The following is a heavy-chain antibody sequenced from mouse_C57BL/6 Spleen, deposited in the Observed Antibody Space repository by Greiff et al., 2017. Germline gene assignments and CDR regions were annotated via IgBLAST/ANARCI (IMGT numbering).Heavy chain of an antibody. V-gene: IGHV1-4*01. Sequence: QVQLKQSGAELARPGASVKMSCKASGYTFTSYTMHWVKQRPGQGLEWIGYINPSSGYTKYNQKFKDKATLTADKSSSTAYMQLSSLTSEDSAVYYCARSGGNYGYAMDYWGQGTSVTVSS. CDR3: ARSGGNYGYAMDY. J-gene: IGHJ4*01. D-gene: IGHD2-1*01. CDR1: GYTFTSYT. CDR2: INPSSGYT.